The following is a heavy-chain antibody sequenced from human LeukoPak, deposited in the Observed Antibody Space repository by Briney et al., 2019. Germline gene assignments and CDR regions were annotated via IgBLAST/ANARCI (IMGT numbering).Heavy chain of an antibody. J-gene: IGHJ6*04. CDR1: GLTFTTYA. CDR3: ARLYSGYGRGVDV. CDR2: IEPSGFTI. Sequence: GGSLRLSCAASGLTFTTYAMNWVRQAPGRGLEWVSSIEPSGFTIFYADSVKGRFAISRDNAKNSLYLQMNSLRAEDTAVYYCARLYSGYGRGVDVWGKGTTVTVSS. V-gene: IGHV3-21*01. D-gene: IGHD5-12*01.